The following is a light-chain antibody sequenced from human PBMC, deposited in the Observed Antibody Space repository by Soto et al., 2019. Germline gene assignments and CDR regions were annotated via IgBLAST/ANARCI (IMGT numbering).Light chain of an antibody. J-gene: IGLJ1*01. CDR2: GGT. Sequence: QSVLTQPPSVSGAPGQRVTISCTGSTYNIGAGYDVHWYQQLPGTAPKLLIYGGTNRPSGVPDRFSGSKSGTSATLGITGFQTGDEADYYCGSWDSSLSAYVFGTGTKVTVL. V-gene: IGLV1-40*01. CDR1: TYNIGAGYD. CDR3: GSWDSSLSAYV.